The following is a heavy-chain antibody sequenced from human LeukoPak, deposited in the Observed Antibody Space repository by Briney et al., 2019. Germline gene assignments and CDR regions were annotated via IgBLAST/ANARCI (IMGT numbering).Heavy chain of an antibody. CDR2: IYTSGST. J-gene: IGHJ4*02. Sequence: SQTLSLTCTVSGGSISSGSYYWSWIRQPAGKGLEWIGRIYTSGSTNYNPSLKSRVTISVDTSKNQFSLKLSSVTAADTAVYYCAGGYYGSGRSSQYYFDYWGQGTLVTVSS. CDR3: AGGYYGSGRSSQYYFDY. CDR1: GGSISSGSYY. D-gene: IGHD3-10*01. V-gene: IGHV4-61*02.